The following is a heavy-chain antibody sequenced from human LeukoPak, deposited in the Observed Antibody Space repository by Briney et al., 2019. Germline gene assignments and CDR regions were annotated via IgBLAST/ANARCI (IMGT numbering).Heavy chain of an antibody. CDR1: GFTFSSYW. V-gene: IGHV3-7*01. CDR2: IKYDGSVK. J-gene: IGHJ3*02. D-gene: IGHD4-11*01. Sequence: GGSLRLSCAASGFTFSSYWMVWVRQSPGKGLEWVANIKYDGSVKYYLDSVTGRFTISRDNAKKSLYLQMSNLRADDTAVYYCVRDAETLYSRDAFDIWGQGTMVTVSS. CDR3: VRDAETLYSRDAFDI.